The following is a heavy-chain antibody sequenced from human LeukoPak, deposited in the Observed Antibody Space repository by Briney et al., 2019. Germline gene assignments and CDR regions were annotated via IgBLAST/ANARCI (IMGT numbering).Heavy chain of an antibody. J-gene: IGHJ6*02. D-gene: IGHD4-17*01. CDR3: ARESSTTVTTTGAIYYGMDV. CDR1: GYTFTSYY. V-gene: IGHV1-46*01. Sequence: ASVKVSCKASGYTFTSYYMHWVRQTPGQGLEWMGIINPSGGSTSYAQKFQGRVTMTRDTSTSTVYMELSSLRCEDTAVYYCARESSTTVTTTGAIYYGMDVWGQGTTVTVSS. CDR2: INPSGGST.